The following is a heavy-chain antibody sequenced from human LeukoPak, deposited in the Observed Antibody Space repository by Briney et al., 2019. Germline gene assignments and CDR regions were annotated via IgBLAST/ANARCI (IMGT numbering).Heavy chain of an antibody. Sequence: PGGSLRLSCAASGFTFSSYGMHWVRQAPGKGLEWVAVISYDGSNEYYADSVKGRFSISRDNSKNMLYLQMNSLRAEDTAVYYCARPSTTSLDALDIWGQGTMVTVSS. CDR3: ARPSTTSLDALDI. D-gene: IGHD1-26*01. CDR1: GFTFSSYG. J-gene: IGHJ3*02. V-gene: IGHV3-30*03. CDR2: ISYDGSNE.